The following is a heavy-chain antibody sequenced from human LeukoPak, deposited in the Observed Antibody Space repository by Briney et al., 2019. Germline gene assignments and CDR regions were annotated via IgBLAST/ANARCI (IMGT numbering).Heavy chain of an antibody. CDR3: ARVQQLVLDY. J-gene: IGHJ4*02. CDR1: GGTFSSYA. D-gene: IGHD6-6*01. V-gene: IGHV1-69*01. Sequence: GSSVKVSCKASGGTFSSYAISWVRQDPGQGLEWMGGIIPIFGTANYAQKFQGRVAITADESTSTAYMELSSLRSEDTAVYYCARVQQLVLDYWGQGTLVTVSS. CDR2: IIPIFGTA.